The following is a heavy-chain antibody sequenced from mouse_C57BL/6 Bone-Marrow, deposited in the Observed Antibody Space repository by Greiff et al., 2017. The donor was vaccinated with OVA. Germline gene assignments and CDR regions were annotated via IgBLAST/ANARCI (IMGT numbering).Heavy chain of an antibody. D-gene: IGHD2-5*01. CDR2: ISDGGSYT. Sequence: EVKLVESGGGLVKPGGSLKLSCAASGFTFSSYAMSWVRQTPEKRLEWVATISDGGSYTYYPDNVKGRFTISRDNAKNNLYLQMSHLKSENTAMYYCAREGYSNPDYWGQGTTLTVSS. CDR1: GFTFSSYA. V-gene: IGHV5-4*01. CDR3: AREGYSNPDY. J-gene: IGHJ2*01.